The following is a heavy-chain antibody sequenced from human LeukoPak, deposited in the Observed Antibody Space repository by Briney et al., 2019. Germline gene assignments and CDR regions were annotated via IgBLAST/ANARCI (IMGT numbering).Heavy chain of an antibody. CDR1: GGSISSGVYY. J-gene: IGHJ5*02. V-gene: IGHV4-30-4*01. D-gene: IGHD3-22*01. CDR2: TYYSGST. Sequence: SETLSLTCTVSGGSISSGVYYWSWIRQPPGKGLEWIGYTYYSGSTYYNPSLKSRVTISVDTSKNQFSLKLNSVTAADTAVYYCARPYYYDSRIDPWGQGTLVTVSS. CDR3: ARPYYYDSRIDP.